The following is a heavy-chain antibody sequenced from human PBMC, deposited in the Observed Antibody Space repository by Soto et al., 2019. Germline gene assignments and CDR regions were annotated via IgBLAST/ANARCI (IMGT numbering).Heavy chain of an antibody. V-gene: IGHV4-34*01. CDR1: GGSLSGNY. J-gene: IGHJ4*02. Sequence: QAQLQQWGTGLLKPSENLSLTCAVYGGSLSGNYWGWIRQPPGKGLEWIGETHHSGSTAYNPSLKRRVTISVDTSRNQFSLKLNSVTAAYTAVYYCARTTAAIHLNYWSQGTLVTVSS. CDR3: ARTTAAIHLNY. CDR2: THHSGST. D-gene: IGHD2-21*02.